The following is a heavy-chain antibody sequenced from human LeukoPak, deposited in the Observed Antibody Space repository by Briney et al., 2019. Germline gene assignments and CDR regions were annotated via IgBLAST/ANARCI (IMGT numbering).Heavy chain of an antibody. Sequence: SETLSLTCAVYGGSFSGYYWSWIRQPPGKGLEWIGEINHSGSTNYNPSLKSRVTISVDTSKNQFSLKLSSVTAADTAVYYCARSLYPYSSGWYEVSYWGQGTLVTVSS. J-gene: IGHJ4*02. D-gene: IGHD6-19*01. V-gene: IGHV4-34*01. CDR3: ARSLYPYSSGWYEVSY. CDR2: INHSGST. CDR1: GGSFSGYY.